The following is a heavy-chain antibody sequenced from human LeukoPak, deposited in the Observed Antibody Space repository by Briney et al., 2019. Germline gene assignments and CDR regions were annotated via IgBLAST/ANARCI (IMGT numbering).Heavy chain of an antibody. D-gene: IGHD3-10*01. Sequence: ASVNVSCKASGYTFTGYYMHWVRQAPGQGLEWMGWINPNSGGTNYAQKFQGWVTMTRDTSISTAYMELSRLRSDDTAVYYCASSRYGSTWFDPWGQGTLVTVSS. V-gene: IGHV1-2*04. CDR1: GYTFTGYY. J-gene: IGHJ5*02. CDR3: ASSRYGSTWFDP. CDR2: INPNSGGT.